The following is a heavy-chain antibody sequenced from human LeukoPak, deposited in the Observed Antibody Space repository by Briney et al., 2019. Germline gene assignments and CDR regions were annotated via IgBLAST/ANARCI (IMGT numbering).Heavy chain of an antibody. D-gene: IGHD3-3*01. J-gene: IGHJ6*03. V-gene: IGHV4-39*01. CDR1: GGSISSSSYY. CDR2: IYYSGST. Sequence: SETLSLTCTVSGGSISSSSYYWGWLRQPPGKGLEGIGSIYYSGSTYYNPSLKSRVTISVDTSKNQFSLKLSSVTAADTAVYYCARQLRFLVDYYYYMDVWGKGTTVTVSS. CDR3: ARQLRFLVDYYYYMDV.